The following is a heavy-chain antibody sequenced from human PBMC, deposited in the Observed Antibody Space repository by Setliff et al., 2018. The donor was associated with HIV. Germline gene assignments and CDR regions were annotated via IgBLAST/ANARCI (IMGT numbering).Heavy chain of an antibody. CDR1: GCGFINYG. D-gene: IGHD1-26*01. V-gene: IGHV1-18*01. J-gene: IGHJ5*02. CDR3: ARARLQGIVTAVGPRDNCLDP. CDR2: ISAYNGNT. Sequence: ASEKVSCKASGCGFINYGISWVRQAPGQGLEWMGWISAYNGNTDYAPRLLGRVTMTTDTSTSTAYMELRSLSSDDTAVYYCARARLQGIVTAVGPRDNCLDPWGQGTRVTVSS.